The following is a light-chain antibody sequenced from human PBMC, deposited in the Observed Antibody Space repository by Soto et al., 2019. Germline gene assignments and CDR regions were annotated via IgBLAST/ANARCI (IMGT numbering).Light chain of an antibody. CDR3: QQSETYPLT. J-gene: IGKJ5*01. Sequence: DIEMTQSTSTLSASVGDRLTITCRASQSISMCLAWYRQHPVKAPKFLIYDASTLESGVPSRFSGTVSGTEFTLTLRSLQPGDFATYYGQQSETYPLTFGQWTRLDIK. CDR2: DAS. V-gene: IGKV1-5*01. CDR1: QSISMC.